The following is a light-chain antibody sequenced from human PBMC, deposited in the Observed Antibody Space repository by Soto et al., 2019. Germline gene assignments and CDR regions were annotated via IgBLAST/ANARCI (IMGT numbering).Light chain of an antibody. J-gene: IGKJ5*01. CDR3: QQYTNWPLI. CDR2: GAS. Sequence: EILMTQSPDTLSVSPGESATLSCRASQSVSSYLAWYQQKPGQAPSLLIYGASTRATGIPARFSGSGSGTEFTLTISSLQSADFAVYYCQQYTNWPLIFGQGTRWRL. V-gene: IGKV3-15*01. CDR1: QSVSSY.